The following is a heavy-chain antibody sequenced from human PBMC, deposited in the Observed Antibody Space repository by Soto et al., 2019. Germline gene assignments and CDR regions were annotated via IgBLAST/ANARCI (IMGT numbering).Heavy chain of an antibody. J-gene: IGHJ6*02. CDR3: AASWGGCRGSNNDAMDV. CDR1: GDSISSDGYY. Sequence: QVQLQESGPGLVTPSQTLSLTCTVSGDSISSDGYYWSWLRQHPGKGLEWIGYIHYSGSTYYNPSLKRRVSRAADTSKNQLGLKVRAVTAAATAVDYCAASWGGCRGSNNDAMDVWGQGTTGTVSS. CDR2: IHYSGST. D-gene: IGHD3-16*01. V-gene: IGHV4-31*02.